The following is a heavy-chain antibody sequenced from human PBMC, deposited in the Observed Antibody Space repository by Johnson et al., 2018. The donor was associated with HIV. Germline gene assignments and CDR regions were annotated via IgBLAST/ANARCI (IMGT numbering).Heavy chain of an antibody. CDR1: GFTFDDYG. D-gene: IGHD3-16*02. CDR3: AREIPYDYVWGSYLPGAFDI. Sequence: VQLVESGGGVVQPGRSLRLSCAASGFTFDDYGMSWVRQAPGKGLEWVSGINWNGGSTGYADSVKGRFTISRDNAKNSLYLQMNSLRAEDTALYYCAREIPYDYVWGSYLPGAFDIWGQGTMVTVSS. J-gene: IGHJ3*02. CDR2: INWNGGST. V-gene: IGHV3-20*04.